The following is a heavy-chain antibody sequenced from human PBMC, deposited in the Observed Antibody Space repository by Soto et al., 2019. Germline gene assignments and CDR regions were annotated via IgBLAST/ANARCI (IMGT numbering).Heavy chain of an antibody. CDR2: IYHSGST. Sequence: QLQLQESGSGLVKPSQTLSLTCAVSGGSISSGGYSWSWIRQPPGKGLEWIGYIYHSGSTYYNPSLKSRVTISVDRSKNQFSLKLGSVTAADTAVYYCARGFKYDFWSGYLDYWGQGTLVTVSS. J-gene: IGHJ4*02. V-gene: IGHV4-30-2*01. CDR1: GGSISSGGYS. D-gene: IGHD3-3*01. CDR3: ARGFKYDFWSGYLDY.